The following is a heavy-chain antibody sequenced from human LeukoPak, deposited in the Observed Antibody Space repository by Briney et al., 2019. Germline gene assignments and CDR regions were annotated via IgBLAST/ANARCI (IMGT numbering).Heavy chain of an antibody. D-gene: IGHD5-18*01. J-gene: IGHJ1*01. CDR3: ARDLVDTAMAGDFQH. V-gene: IGHV1-69*04. Sequence: SVKVSCKASGGTFSSYAISWVRQAPGQGLEWMGRIIPILGIANYAQKFQGRVTITADKSTSTAYMELSSLRSEDTAVYYCARDLVDTAMAGDFQHWGQGTLVTVSS. CDR2: IIPILGIA. CDR1: GGTFSSYA.